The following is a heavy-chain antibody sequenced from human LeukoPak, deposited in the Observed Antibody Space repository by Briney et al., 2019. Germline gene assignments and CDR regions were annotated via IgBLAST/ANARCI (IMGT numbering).Heavy chain of an antibody. CDR2: ISSSGSTI. J-gene: IGHJ1*01. Sequence: GESLRLSCAASGFTFSDYYMSWIRQAPGKGLEWVSYISSSGSTIYYADSVKGRFTISRDNSKNTLYLQMNSLRAEDTAVYYCAKAGYDFWSGYSGPIQHWGQGTLVTVSS. D-gene: IGHD3-3*01. CDR1: GFTFSDYY. CDR3: AKAGYDFWSGYSGPIQH. V-gene: IGHV3-11*01.